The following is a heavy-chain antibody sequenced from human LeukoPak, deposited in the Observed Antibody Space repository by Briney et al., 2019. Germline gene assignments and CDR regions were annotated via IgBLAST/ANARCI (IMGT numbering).Heavy chain of an antibody. Sequence: SETLSLTCAVYGGSFSGYYWSWIRQPPGKGLEWIGEINHSGSTDYNPSLKSRVTISVDTSKNQFSLKLSSVTAADTAVYYCARHRPTGDLGPHYYFDYWGQGTLVTVSS. CDR2: INHSGST. J-gene: IGHJ4*02. D-gene: IGHD7-27*01. V-gene: IGHV4-34*01. CDR1: GGSFSGYY. CDR3: ARHRPTGDLGPHYYFDY.